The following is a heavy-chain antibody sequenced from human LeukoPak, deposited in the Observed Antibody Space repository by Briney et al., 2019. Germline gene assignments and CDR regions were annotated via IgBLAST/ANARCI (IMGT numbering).Heavy chain of an antibody. J-gene: IGHJ5*02. D-gene: IGHD3-10*01. CDR1: GYSISTGYY. CDR3: ARGSLYKLWFGELLYVRGGGWFDP. V-gene: IGHV4-38-2*02. Sequence: SETLSLTCTVSGYSISTGYYWDWIRQPPGKGLEWIGTFYHGGSTYYNPSLKSRVTISVDTSKNQFSLNLTSVTAADTAVYYCARGSLYKLWFGELLYVRGGGWFDPWGQGTLVTVSS. CDR2: FYHGGST.